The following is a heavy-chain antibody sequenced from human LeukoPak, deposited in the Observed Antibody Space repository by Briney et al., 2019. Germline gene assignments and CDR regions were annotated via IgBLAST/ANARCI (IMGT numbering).Heavy chain of an antibody. CDR1: GFTFSSYA. CDR2: ISYDGSNK. Sequence: GRSLRLSCAASGFTFSSYAMHWVRQAPGKGLEWVAVISYDGSNKYYADSVKGRFTISRDNSKNTLYLQMNSLRAEDTAVYYCAKGLRDYYDRDAFDIWGQGTMVTVSS. V-gene: IGHV3-30-3*01. D-gene: IGHD3-22*01. CDR3: AKGLRDYYDRDAFDI. J-gene: IGHJ3*02.